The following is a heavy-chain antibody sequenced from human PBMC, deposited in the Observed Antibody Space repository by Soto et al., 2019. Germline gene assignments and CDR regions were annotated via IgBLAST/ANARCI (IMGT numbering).Heavy chain of an antibody. V-gene: IGHV1-69*13. J-gene: IGHJ3*01. CDR2: IVPMFGTT. CDR1: GYTFNSYG. D-gene: IGHD6-13*01. Sequence: QVQLVQSGAEVKKPGASVKVSCKASGYTFNSYGISWVRQAPGQGLEWMGGIVPMFGTTNLALKFEDRVTITADELTTTVYMEIRGLTSEDTAVYYCARDLADVHLWDAFDVWGHGTRVTVSS. CDR3: ARDLADVHLWDAFDV.